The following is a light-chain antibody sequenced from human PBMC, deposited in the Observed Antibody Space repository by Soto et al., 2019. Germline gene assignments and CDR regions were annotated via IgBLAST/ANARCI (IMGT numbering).Light chain of an antibody. CDR1: QSVSSN. CDR2: GAS. V-gene: IGKV3-15*01. Sequence: EIVMTQYPATLPVSPGERSTLSCRASQSVSSNLAWYQQKPGQAPRLLIYGASTRATGIPARFSGSGSGTEFTLTISSLQSEDFAVYYCQQYNILPITFGQGRLLEIK. CDR3: QQYNILPIT. J-gene: IGKJ5*01.